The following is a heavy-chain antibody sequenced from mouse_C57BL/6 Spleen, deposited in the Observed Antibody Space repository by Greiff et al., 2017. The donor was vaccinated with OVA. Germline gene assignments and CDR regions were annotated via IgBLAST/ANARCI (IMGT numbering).Heavy chain of an antibody. J-gene: IGHJ4*01. CDR3: ARSFITTVVGAMDY. CDR1: GYTFTSYW. V-gene: IGHV1-64*01. D-gene: IGHD1-1*01. Sequence: QVQLQQPGAELVKPGASVKLSCKASGYTFTSYWMHWVKQRPGQGLEWIGMIHPNSGSTNYNEKFKSKATLTVDKSSSTAYMQLSSLTSEDSAVYYCARSFITTVVGAMDYWGQGTSVTVSS. CDR2: IHPNSGST.